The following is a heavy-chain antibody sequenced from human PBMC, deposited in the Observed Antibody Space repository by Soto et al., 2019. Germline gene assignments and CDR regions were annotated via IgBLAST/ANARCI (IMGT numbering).Heavy chain of an antibody. CDR3: ATSIAVAGTGSVGAFDI. CDR1: GYTLTELS. D-gene: IGHD6-19*01. Sequence: GASVKVSCKVSGYTLTELSMHWVRQAPGKGLEWKGGFDPEDGEKIYAQKFQGRVTMTEDTSTDTAYMELSSLRSDDTAVYYCATSIAVAGTGSVGAFDIWGQGTMVTVSS. CDR2: FDPEDGEK. J-gene: IGHJ3*02. V-gene: IGHV1-24*01.